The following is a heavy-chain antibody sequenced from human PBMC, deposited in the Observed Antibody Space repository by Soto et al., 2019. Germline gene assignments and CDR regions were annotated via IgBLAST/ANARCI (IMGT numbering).Heavy chain of an antibody. CDR1: GFTFSNYA. CDR3: ALRYCSRTTCPPLNSYFYMDV. Sequence: EMQLLESGGGLVQPGGSLRLSCAASGFTFSNYAMTWVRQAPGKGLEWLSGISGSGGTTFYAGFVKGRFPISRDNSKNTLYLQMNSLRAEDTAVYYCALRYCSRTTCPPLNSYFYMDVWGKGTTVTVSS. D-gene: IGHD2-2*01. CDR2: ISGSGGTT. J-gene: IGHJ6*03. V-gene: IGHV3-23*01.